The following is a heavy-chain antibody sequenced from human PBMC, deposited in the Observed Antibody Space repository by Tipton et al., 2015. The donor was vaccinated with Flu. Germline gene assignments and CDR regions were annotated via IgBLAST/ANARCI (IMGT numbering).Heavy chain of an antibody. D-gene: IGHD3-16*02. CDR1: GGSISSGDYY. CDR3: ASQDSYDYVWGSYRSDAFDI. Sequence: TLSLTCTVSGGSISSGDYYWSWIRQPPGKGLEWIGYIYYSGSTYYNPSLKSRVTISVDTSKNQFSLKLSSVTAADTAVYYCASQDSYDYVWGSYRSDAFDIWGQGTMVTVSS. V-gene: IGHV4-30-4*01. CDR2: IYYSGST. J-gene: IGHJ3*02.